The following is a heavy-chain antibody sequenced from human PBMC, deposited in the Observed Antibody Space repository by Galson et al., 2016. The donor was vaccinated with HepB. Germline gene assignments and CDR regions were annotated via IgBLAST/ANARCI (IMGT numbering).Heavy chain of an antibody. CDR3: ARNPGASTWG. CDR1: GFTVGNNY. V-gene: IGHV3-66*01. J-gene: IGHJ4*02. Sequence: SLRHSCAASGFTVGNNYMSWVRQAPGKGLEWVSLIYSGGNTLYADSVKGRFSISRDNSKNTLYLQMNSLSAEDTAVYYCARNPGASTWGWGQGTLVTVAS. CDR2: IYSGGNT. D-gene: IGHD6-13*01.